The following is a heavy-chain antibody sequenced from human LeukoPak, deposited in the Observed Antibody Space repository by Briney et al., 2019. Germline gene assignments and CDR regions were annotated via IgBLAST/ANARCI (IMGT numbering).Heavy chain of an antibody. J-gene: IGHJ4*02. V-gene: IGHV4-59*12. D-gene: IGHD6-19*01. CDR2: IYQSGST. CDR3: ARLSSDYVDY. CDR1: GGSISSSY. Sequence: SETLSLTCTVSGGSISSSYWSWIRQRPGKGLEWIGYIYQSGSTYYNPSLKSRVTISVDTSKNQFSLNLSSVTAADSAVYYCARLSSDYVDYWGQGTLVTVSS.